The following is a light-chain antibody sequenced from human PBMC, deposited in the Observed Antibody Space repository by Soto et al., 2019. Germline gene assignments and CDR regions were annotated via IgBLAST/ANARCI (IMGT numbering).Light chain of an antibody. J-gene: IGKJ1*01. CDR1: QSISSW. V-gene: IGKV1-5*03. CDR2: RAS. CDR3: QQYDRASWT. Sequence: DIQMTQSPSTLSASVGDRVIITCRASQSISSWLAWYQQKPGKAPNLLIDRASTLKSGIPSRFSGSGSGTEFTLTISSLQPYDFATYDCQQYDRASWTFGPGTKVEIK.